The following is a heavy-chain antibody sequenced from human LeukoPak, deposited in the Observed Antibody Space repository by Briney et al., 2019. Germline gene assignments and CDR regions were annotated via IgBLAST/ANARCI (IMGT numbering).Heavy chain of an antibody. CDR3: AKVVGYDFWSGYYSFDY. D-gene: IGHD3-3*01. CDR2: ISGSGGST. J-gene: IGHJ4*02. CDR1: GFTFSSYA. Sequence: SGGSLRLSCAASGFTFSSYAMSWVRQAPGKGLEWVSAISGSGGSTYYADSVKGRFTISRDNSKNTLYLQMNSLRAEDTAVYYCAKVVGYDFWSGYYSFDYWGQGTLVTVSS. V-gene: IGHV3-23*01.